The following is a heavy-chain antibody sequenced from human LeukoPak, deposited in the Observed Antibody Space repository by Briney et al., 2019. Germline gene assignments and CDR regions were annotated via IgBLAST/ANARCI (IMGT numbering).Heavy chain of an antibody. CDR3: ARQTGSGLFILP. CDR1: GGSISSSSYY. V-gene: IGHV4-39*01. Sequence: SETLSLACTVSGGSISSSSYYWGWIRQPPGKGLEWIGSIYYSGITYYNPSLKSRVTISVEMSKNQFSLKLSSVTAADTAVYYCARQTGSGLFILPGGQGTLVTVSS. D-gene: IGHD3/OR15-3a*01. CDR2: IYYSGIT. J-gene: IGHJ4*02.